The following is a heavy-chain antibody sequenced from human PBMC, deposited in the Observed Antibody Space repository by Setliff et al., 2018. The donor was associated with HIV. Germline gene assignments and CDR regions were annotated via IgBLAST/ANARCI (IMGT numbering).Heavy chain of an antibody. J-gene: IGHJ4*02. CDR1: GGSVSSSSSY. Sequence: PSETLSLPCTVSGGSVSSSSSYWGWIRQPPGKGLEWIGNVCYSRSSYYNPSLKSRVTISVDTSKNQFSLKLSSVTAADTAVYYCARHGVDDTSANYFRFGVHDHWGQGTLVTVSS. D-gene: IGHD3-22*01. CDR2: VCYSRSS. V-gene: IGHV4-39*01. CDR3: ARHGVDDTSANYFRFGVHDH.